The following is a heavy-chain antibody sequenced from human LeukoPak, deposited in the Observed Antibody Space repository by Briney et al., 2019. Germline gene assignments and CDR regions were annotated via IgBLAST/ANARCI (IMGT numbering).Heavy chain of an antibody. V-gene: IGHV3-7*03. CDR2: IKQDGSDK. D-gene: IGHD2-2*01. CDR3: ARRYIVVVPAAWAFDI. J-gene: IGHJ3*02. CDR1: GFTFSSYW. Sequence: GGSLRLSCAASGFTFSSYWMSWVRQAPGKGLEWVANIKQDGSDKNYVDSVKGRFTISRDSSKNTLYLQMNSLRAEDTAVYYCARRYIVVVPAAWAFDIWGQGTMVTVSS.